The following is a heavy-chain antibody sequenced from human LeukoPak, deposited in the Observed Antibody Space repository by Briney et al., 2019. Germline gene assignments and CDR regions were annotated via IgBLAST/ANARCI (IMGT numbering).Heavy chain of an antibody. D-gene: IGHD3-10*01. J-gene: IGHJ6*02. CDR1: GGSISSSSYY. CDR2: IYYSGST. V-gene: IGHV4-39*07. CDR3: ARDGSTTPNLSYYYYYGMDV. Sequence: PSETLSLTCTASGGSISSSSYYWGWIRQPPGKGLEWIGSIYYSGSTYYNPSLKSRVTISVDTSKNQFSLKLSSVTAADTAVYYCARDGSTTPNLSYYYYYGMDVWGQGTTVTVSS.